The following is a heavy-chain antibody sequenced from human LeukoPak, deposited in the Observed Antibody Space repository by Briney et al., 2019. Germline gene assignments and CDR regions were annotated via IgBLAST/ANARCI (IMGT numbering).Heavy chain of an antibody. Sequence: GGSLRLSCAASAFTVRSYCMTWVRQAPGKGLEWVANINDDATETNYIDSVKGRFTISRDNVRNSLHLQMDSLRAEDTAVYYCSGGGGWESDFWGQGTLVTVSS. V-gene: IGHV3-7*03. CDR1: AFTVRSYC. D-gene: IGHD6-19*01. J-gene: IGHJ4*02. CDR2: INDDATET. CDR3: SGGGGWESDF.